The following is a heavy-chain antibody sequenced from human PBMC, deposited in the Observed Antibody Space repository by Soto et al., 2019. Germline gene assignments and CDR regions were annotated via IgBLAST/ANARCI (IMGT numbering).Heavy chain of an antibody. CDR1: GFTFSSYA. J-gene: IGHJ6*02. Sequence: EVQLLESGGGLVQPGGSLRLSCAASGFTFSSYAMKWVRQAPGKGLEWVSLIGESGTPTYYADSVKGRFTISRDNSVNTLFLEMYSLRAEDTAVYYGARYIPGVRYYGMDVWGQGTTVTVSS. CDR2: IGESGTPT. D-gene: IGHD2-2*01. V-gene: IGHV3-23*01. CDR3: ARYIPGVRYYGMDV.